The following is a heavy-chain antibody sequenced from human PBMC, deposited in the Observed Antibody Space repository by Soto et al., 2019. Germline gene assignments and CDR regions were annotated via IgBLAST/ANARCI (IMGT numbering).Heavy chain of an antibody. CDR2: ISYDGSNK. D-gene: IGHD6-19*01. J-gene: IGHJ4*02. CDR1: GFTFSIYG. Sequence: QVQLVESGGGVVQPGRSLRLSCAPSGFTFSIYGMHWVRHAPGKGLAWVAVISYDGSNKYYAESVKGRFTISRDNSQNTLYLQINSLRGEDTAVYYCAKEAVEYYFDYWGQGTLVTVSS. CDR3: AKEAVEYYFDY. V-gene: IGHV3-30*18.